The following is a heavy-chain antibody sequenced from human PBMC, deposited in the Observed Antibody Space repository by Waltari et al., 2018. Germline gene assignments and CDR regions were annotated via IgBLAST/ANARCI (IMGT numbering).Heavy chain of an antibody. CDR2: IYSGGSST. J-gene: IGHJ1*01. CDR1: GFTFSSYA. V-gene: IGHV3-23*03. Sequence: EVQLLESGGGLVKPGGSLRLSCAASGFTFSSYAMSWVRQAPGEGLEWVSVIYSGGSSTYYADSVKGRFTISRDNSKNTLYLQMNSLRAEDTAVYYCVKWGYDSSGYYSEYFQHWGQGTLVTVSS. D-gene: IGHD3-22*01. CDR3: VKWGYDSSGYYSEYFQH.